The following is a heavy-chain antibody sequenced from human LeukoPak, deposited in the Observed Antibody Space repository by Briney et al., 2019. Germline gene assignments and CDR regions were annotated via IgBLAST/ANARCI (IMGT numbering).Heavy chain of an antibody. Sequence: TVKVSCKASGGTFSSYAISWVREAPGQGLEWMRRIIPILGIAKYTQKLQGRVTITGDKSTRTAYMELSSLRSEDTAVYYCARGQRAAAGNDPWYWGQGTLVTVSS. V-gene: IGHV1-69*04. CDR2: IIPILGIA. CDR3: ARGQRAAAGNDPWY. D-gene: IGHD6-13*01. J-gene: IGHJ4*02. CDR1: GGTFSSYA.